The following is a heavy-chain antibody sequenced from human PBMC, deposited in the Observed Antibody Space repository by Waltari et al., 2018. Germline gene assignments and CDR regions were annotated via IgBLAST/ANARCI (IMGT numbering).Heavy chain of an antibody. CDR2: IKQDGSEK. Sequence: EVQLVESGGGLVQPGGSLRLSCAASGFNFSSYWMSWVRQAPGKGLEWVANIKQDGSEKYYVDSVKGRFTISRDNAKNSLYLQMNSLRAEDTAVYYCVYGVSLPIWGQGTMVTVSS. D-gene: IGHD2-8*01. J-gene: IGHJ3*02. V-gene: IGHV3-7*01. CDR3: VYGVSLPI. CDR1: GFNFSSYW.